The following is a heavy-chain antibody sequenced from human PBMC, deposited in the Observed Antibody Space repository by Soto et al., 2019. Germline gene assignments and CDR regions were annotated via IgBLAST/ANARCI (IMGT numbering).Heavy chain of an antibody. Sequence: ASVKVSCKASGYTFTSYGISWVRQAPGQGLEWMGWISAYNGNTNYAQKLQGRVTMTTDTSTSTAYMELRSLRSDDTAVYYCARDRGLRRPVTTVVNDAFDIWGQGTMVTVSS. V-gene: IGHV1-18*01. CDR1: GYTFTSYG. CDR2: ISAYNGNT. J-gene: IGHJ3*02. D-gene: IGHD4-17*01. CDR3: ARDRGLRRPVTTVVNDAFDI.